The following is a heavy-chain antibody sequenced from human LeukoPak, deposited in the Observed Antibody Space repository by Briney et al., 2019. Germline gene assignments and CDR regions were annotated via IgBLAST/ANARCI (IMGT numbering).Heavy chain of an antibody. D-gene: IGHD1-1*01. CDR2: MYYSGST. V-gene: IGHV4-39*07. Sequence: SETLSLTCSVSGGSISSNNYYWGWIRQPPGKGLEWIGSMYYSGSTYYNPSLKSRVTISVDTSMNQFSLKLTSVTAADTAVYYCARDGMLPGMDVWGKGTTVTVSS. CDR1: GGSISSNNYY. J-gene: IGHJ6*04. CDR3: ARDGMLPGMDV.